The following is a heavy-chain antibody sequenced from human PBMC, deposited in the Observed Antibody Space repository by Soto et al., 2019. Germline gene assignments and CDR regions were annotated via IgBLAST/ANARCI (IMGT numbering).Heavy chain of an antibody. V-gene: IGHV3-21*01. D-gene: IGHD6-13*01. J-gene: IGHJ4*02. CDR3: ARDDSGSSWYT. CDR2: ISSSSSYI. Sequence: SLRLSCAASEFTFSSYSMNWVRQAPGKGLEWVSSISSSSSYIYYADSVKGRFTISRDNAKNSLYLQMNSLRAEDTAVYYCARDDSGSSWYTWGQGTLVTVSS. CDR1: EFTFSSYS.